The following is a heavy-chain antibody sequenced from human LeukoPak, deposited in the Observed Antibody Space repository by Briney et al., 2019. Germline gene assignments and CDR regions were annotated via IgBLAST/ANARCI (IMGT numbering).Heavy chain of an antibody. CDR2: ISSSSSYI. Sequence: SGGSLRLSGAASGFTFSSYSMNWVRQAPGKGLEWVSSISSSSSYIYYADSVKGRFTISRDNAKNSLYLQMNSLRAEDTAVYYCGRSTQSGYDSDYWGQGTLVTVSS. V-gene: IGHV3-21*01. CDR1: GFTFSSYS. CDR3: GRSTQSGYDSDY. D-gene: IGHD5-12*01. J-gene: IGHJ4*02.